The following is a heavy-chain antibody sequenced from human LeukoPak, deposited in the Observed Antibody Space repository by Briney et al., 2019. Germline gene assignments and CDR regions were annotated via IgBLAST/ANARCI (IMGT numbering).Heavy chain of an antibody. D-gene: IGHD2-2*01. Sequence: PSQTLSLTCAVSGGSISSGGYSLSWIRQPPGKGLEWIGYIYHSGSTYYNPSLKSRVTISVDRSKNQFSLKLSSVTAADTAVYYCARQYQLQDNWFDPWGQGTLVTVSS. J-gene: IGHJ5*02. V-gene: IGHV4-30-2*01. CDR2: IYHSGST. CDR3: ARQYQLQDNWFDP. CDR1: GGSISSGGYS.